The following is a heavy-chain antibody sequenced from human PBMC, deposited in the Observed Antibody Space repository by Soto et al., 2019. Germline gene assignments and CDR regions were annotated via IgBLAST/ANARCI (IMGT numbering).Heavy chain of an antibody. D-gene: IGHD6-6*01. CDR3: ARDGKYSSSSGPYFDY. CDR2: IIPIFGTA. J-gene: IGHJ4*02. V-gene: IGHV1-69*13. Sequence: SVKGSCTASGGTFSSYAISWVRQAPGQGLEWMGGIIPIFGTANYAQKFQGRVTITADESTSTAYMELSSLSSEDTAVYYCARDGKYSSSSGPYFDYWGQGTLVTVSS. CDR1: GGTFSSYA.